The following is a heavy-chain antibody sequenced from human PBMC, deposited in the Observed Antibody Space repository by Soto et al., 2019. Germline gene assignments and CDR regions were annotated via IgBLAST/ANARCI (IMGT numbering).Heavy chain of an antibody. J-gene: IGHJ6*03. CDR1: GFTFSSYA. Sequence: PGGSLRLSCAASGFTFSSYAMHWVRQAPGKGLEYVSAISSNGGSTYYANSVKGRFTISRDNSKNTLYLQMGSLRAEDMAVYYCARVDLEPGGGYYYYYMDVWGKGTTVTVSS. V-gene: IGHV3-64*01. CDR2: ISSNGGST. CDR3: ARVDLEPGGGYYYYYMDV. D-gene: IGHD1-1*01.